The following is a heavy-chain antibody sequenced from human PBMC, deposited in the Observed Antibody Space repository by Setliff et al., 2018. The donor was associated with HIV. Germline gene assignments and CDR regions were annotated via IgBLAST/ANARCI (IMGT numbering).Heavy chain of an antibody. CDR2: IYSSGST. D-gene: IGHD6-13*01. CDR3: ARHRDPPGTSWIFYYYYMYL. J-gene: IGHJ6*03. Sequence: PSETLSLTCAVSGYSISSGYYWGWIRQPPGKGLEWIGSIYSSGSTSYNPSLSSRLTISVDTSKNQVSLRLSSVTAADTGVYYCARHRDPPGTSWIFYYYYMYLWGGGTTVTVSS. CDR1: GYSISSGYY. V-gene: IGHV4-38-2*01.